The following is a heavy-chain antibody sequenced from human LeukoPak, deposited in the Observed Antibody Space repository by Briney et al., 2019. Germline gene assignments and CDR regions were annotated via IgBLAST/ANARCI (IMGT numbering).Heavy chain of an antibody. J-gene: IGHJ4*02. CDR2: IYYSGST. D-gene: IGHD3-22*01. CDR1: GGSISSYY. V-gene: IGHV4-59*01. CDR3: ARHRYYYDSSGYYSRGFDY. Sequence: SETLSLTCTVSGGSISSYYWSWIRQPLGKGLEWIGYIYYSGSTNYNPSLKSRVTISVDTSKNQFSLKLSSVTAADTAVYYCARHRYYYDSSGYYSRGFDYWGQGTLVTVSS.